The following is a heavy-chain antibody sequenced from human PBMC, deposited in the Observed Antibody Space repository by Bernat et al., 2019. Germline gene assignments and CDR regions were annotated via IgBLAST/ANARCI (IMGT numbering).Heavy chain of an antibody. CDR2: INHSGST. CDR1: GGSFSGYY. J-gene: IGHJ4*02. CDR3: ARGRWTTVTTYDY. V-gene: IGHV4-34*01. D-gene: IGHD4-17*01. Sequence: QPQQWGAGLLKPSETLSLTCAVYGGSFSGYYWSWIRQPPGKGLEWIGEINHSGSTNYNPSLKSRVTISVDTSKNQFSLKLSSVTAADTAVYYCARGRWTTVTTYDYWGQGTLVTVSS.